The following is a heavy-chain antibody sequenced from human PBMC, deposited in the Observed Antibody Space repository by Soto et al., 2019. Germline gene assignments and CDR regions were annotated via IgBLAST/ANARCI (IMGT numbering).Heavy chain of an antibody. Sequence: SETLSLTCTVSGGSISSYYWSWIRQPPGKGLEWIGYIYYSGSTNYNPSLKSRVTISVDTSKNQFSLKLSSVTAADTAVYYCARNGGPLGVYYYYYGMDVWGQGTTVTVSS. D-gene: IGHD2-15*01. V-gene: IGHV4-59*01. CDR1: GGSISSYY. CDR2: IYYSGST. CDR3: ARNGGPLGVYYYYYGMDV. J-gene: IGHJ6*02.